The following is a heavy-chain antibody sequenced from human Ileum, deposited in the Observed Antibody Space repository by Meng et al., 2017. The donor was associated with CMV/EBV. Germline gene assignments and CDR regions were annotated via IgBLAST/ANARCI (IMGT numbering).Heavy chain of an antibody. CDR2: INTHTGNP. CDR3: TRGAGAHTAKFDY. D-gene: IGHD5-18*01. Sequence: QVQVVQSGAEVKNPGASVKVSCKASGHTFTGYYLHWVRQAPGQGLEWMGWINTHTGNPTYAQDFTGRFVFSLDTSVSTAYLQISSLRAEDTAVYYCTRGAGAHTAKFDYWGQGTLVTVSS. J-gene: IGHJ4*02. V-gene: IGHV7-4-1*02. CDR1: GHTFTGYY.